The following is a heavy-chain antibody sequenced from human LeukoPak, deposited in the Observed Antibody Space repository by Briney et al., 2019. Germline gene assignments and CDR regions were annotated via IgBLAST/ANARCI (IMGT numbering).Heavy chain of an antibody. Sequence: PSETLSLTCTVSGGSISNYYWSWIRQPPGKGLEWIGYIYYSGSTNYNPSLKSRVTISVDTSKNQFSLKLSSVTAADTAVYYCAVGADCSGGSCYEFDPWGQGTLVTVSS. J-gene: IGHJ5*02. CDR1: GGSISNYY. CDR2: IYYSGST. CDR3: AVGADCSGGSCYEFDP. V-gene: IGHV4-59*08. D-gene: IGHD2-15*01.